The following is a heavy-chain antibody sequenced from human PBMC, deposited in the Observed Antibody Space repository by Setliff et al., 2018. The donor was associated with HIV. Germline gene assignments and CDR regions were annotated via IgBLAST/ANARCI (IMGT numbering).Heavy chain of an antibody. Sequence: GGSLRLSCAASGFTSSSYGMHWVRQAPGKGLEWVAVIWYDGSNKYYADSVKGRFTISRDNSKNTLYLQMNSLSAEDTVVYYCAKDLVKTTCPDYWGQGTLVTVSS. CDR3: AKDLVKTTCPDY. J-gene: IGHJ4*02. V-gene: IGHV3-33*06. CDR2: IWYDGSNK. D-gene: IGHD1-1*01. CDR1: GFTSSSYG.